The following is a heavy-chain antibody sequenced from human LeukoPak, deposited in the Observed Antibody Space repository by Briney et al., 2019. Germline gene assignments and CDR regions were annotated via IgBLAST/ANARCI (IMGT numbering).Heavy chain of an antibody. CDR3: ARGSAYCSSTSCQPYYFDY. D-gene: IGHD2-2*01. CDR2: INHSGST. CDR1: GGSYSGYY. J-gene: IGHJ4*02. Sequence: PSETLSLTCAVYGGSYSGYYWSWIRQPPGKGLERIGEINHSGSTNYNPSLKSRVTISVDTSKNQFSLKLSSVTAADTAVYYCARGSAYCSSTSCQPYYFDYWGQGTLVTVSS. V-gene: IGHV4-34*01.